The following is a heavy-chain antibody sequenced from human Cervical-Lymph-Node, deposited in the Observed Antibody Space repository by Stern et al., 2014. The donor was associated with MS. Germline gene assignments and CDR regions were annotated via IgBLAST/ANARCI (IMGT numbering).Heavy chain of an antibody. CDR1: GGTLSDYG. D-gene: IGHD4-17*01. CDR3: ARDGDSSMLGLDV. V-gene: IGHV1-69*01. J-gene: IGHJ6*02. CDR2: IIPMFGTA. Sequence: MQLVESGAEVKKPGSSVKVSCKDSGGTLSDYGISWVRQAPGQGLEWMGGIIPMFGTANYAQKFQGRVTITADDSTNTAYMDRSSLTSDDTAVYYCARDGDSSMLGLDVWGQGTTVTVSS.